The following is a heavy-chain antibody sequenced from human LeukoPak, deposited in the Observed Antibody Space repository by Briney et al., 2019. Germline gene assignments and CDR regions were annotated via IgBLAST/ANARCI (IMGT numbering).Heavy chain of an antibody. D-gene: IGHD3-22*01. J-gene: IGHJ3*02. V-gene: IGHV3-23*01. CDR2: ISGSGGST. CDR1: GFTFSSYA. Sequence: GGSLRLSCAAPGFTFSSYAMSWVRQAPGKGLEWVSAISGSGGSTYYADSVKGRFTISRDNSKNTLCLQMNSLRAEDTAVYYCAKQREYYYDSSGPEGDAFDIWGQGTMVTVSS. CDR3: AKQREYYYDSSGPEGDAFDI.